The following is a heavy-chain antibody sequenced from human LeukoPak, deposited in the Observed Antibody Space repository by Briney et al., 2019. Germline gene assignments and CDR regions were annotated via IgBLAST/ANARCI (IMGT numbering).Heavy chain of an antibody. V-gene: IGHV3-21*01. D-gene: IGHD3/OR15-3a*01. CDR3: ARAQWTAFDYYYYMDV. J-gene: IGHJ6*03. CDR1: GFTFSNYS. Sequence: GGSLRLSCAASGFTFSNYSMNWVRQAPGKGLEWVSSISSSSSYIYYADSVKGRFTISRDNAKNSLYLQMNGLRAEDTAIYYCARAQWTAFDYYYYMDVWGKGTTVTVSS. CDR2: ISSSSSYI.